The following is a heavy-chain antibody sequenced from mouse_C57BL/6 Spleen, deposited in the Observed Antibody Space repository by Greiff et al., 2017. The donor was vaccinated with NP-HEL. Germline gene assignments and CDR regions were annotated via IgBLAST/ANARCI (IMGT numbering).Heavy chain of an antibody. CDR2: IYPGDGDT. D-gene: IGHD1-1*01. J-gene: IGHJ2*01. Sequence: VQLQQSGAELVKPGASVKISCKASGYAFSSYWMNWVKQRPGKGLEWIGQIYPGDGDTNYNGKFKGKATLTADKSSSTAYMQLSSLTSEDSAVYFCAREDYYGSSYHFDYWGQGTTLTVSS. V-gene: IGHV1-80*01. CDR1: GYAFSSYW. CDR3: AREDYYGSSYHFDY.